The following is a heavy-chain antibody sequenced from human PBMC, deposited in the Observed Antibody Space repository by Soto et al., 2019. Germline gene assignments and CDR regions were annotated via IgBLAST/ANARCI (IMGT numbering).Heavy chain of an antibody. D-gene: IGHD2-2*01. Sequence: SETLSLTCTVSGGSISSYYWSWIRQPPGKGLEWTGYIYYSGSTNYNPSLKSRVTISVDTSKNQFSLKLSSVTAADTAVYYCASSIVVVPAAPSGWFDPWGQGTLVTVS. CDR3: ASSIVVVPAAPSGWFDP. V-gene: IGHV4-59*01. J-gene: IGHJ5*02. CDR1: GGSISSYY. CDR2: IYYSGST.